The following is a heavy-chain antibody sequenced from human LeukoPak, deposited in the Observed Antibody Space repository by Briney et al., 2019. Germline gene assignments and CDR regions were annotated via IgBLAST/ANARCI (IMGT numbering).Heavy chain of an antibody. V-gene: IGHV1-2*02. J-gene: IGHJ4*02. Sequence: ASVKVSCKASGYTFTGYYMHWVRQAPGQGDEWMGWINPNSGGTNYAQKFQGRVTMTRDTSISTAYMELSRLRSDDTAVYYCARDSFEMATIGPDYWGQGTLVTVSS. CDR1: GYTFTGYY. D-gene: IGHD5-24*01. CDR2: INPNSGGT. CDR3: ARDSFEMATIGPDY.